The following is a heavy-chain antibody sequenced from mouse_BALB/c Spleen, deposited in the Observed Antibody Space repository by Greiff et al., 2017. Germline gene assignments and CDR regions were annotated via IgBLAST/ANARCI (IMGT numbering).Heavy chain of an antibody. J-gene: IGHJ2*01. Sequence: QVTLKESGPGILQPSQTLSLTCSFSGFSLSTSGMGVSWIRQPSGKGLEWLAHIYWDDDKRYNPSLKSRLTISKDTSRNQVFLKITSVDTADTATYYCARTYYGNYGGYFDYWGQGTTLTVSS. CDR1: GFSLSTSGMG. CDR3: ARTYYGNYGGYFDY. D-gene: IGHD2-10*01. CDR2: IYWDDDK. V-gene: IGHV8-12*01.